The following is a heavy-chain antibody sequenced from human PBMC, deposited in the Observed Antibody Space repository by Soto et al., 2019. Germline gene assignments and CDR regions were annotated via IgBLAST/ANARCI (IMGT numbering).Heavy chain of an antibody. J-gene: IGHJ4*02. D-gene: IGHD1-20*01. Sequence: GGSLRLSCAASGFTFSSYAMHWVRQAPGKGLEWVAVISYDGSNKYYADSVKGRFTISRDNSKNTLYLQMNSLRAEDTAVYYCARESNWNRKYYFDYWGQGTLVTVSS. CDR2: ISYDGSNK. V-gene: IGHV3-30-3*01. CDR1: GFTFSSYA. CDR3: ARESNWNRKYYFDY.